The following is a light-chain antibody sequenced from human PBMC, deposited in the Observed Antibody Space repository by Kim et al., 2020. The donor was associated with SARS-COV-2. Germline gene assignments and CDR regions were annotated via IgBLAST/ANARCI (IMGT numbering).Light chain of an antibody. CDR2: GAS. CDR1: QSVGDSY. J-gene: IGKJ1*01. CDR3: LQYVTSPQT. Sequence: SPGERATLSCRASQSVGDSYLAWYQQKPGQAPRLLIYGASSRATGIPDRFSGSGSGTDFTLTISRLEPEDFAVYYCLQYVTSPQTFGHGTKVDIK. V-gene: IGKV3-20*01.